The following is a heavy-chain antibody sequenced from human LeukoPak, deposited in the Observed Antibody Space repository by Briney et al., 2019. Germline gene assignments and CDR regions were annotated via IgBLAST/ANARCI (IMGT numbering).Heavy chain of an antibody. CDR3: ARVSGVGATTQFDY. Sequence: SVKVSCKASGGTFSSYAISWVRQAPGQGLEWMGGTIPIFGTANYAQKLQGRVTMTTDTSTSTAYMELRSLRSDDTAVYYCARVSGVGATTQFDYWGQGTLVTVSS. V-gene: IGHV1-69*05. CDR2: TIPIFGTA. D-gene: IGHD1-26*01. CDR1: GGTFSSYA. J-gene: IGHJ4*02.